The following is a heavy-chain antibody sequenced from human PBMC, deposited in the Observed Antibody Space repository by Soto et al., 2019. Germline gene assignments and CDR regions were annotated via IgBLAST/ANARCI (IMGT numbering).Heavy chain of an antibody. CDR1: GGSISSYY. CDR3: ARDAETYSSSWYYFDY. D-gene: IGHD6-13*01. V-gene: IGHV4-59*01. CDR2: IYYSGST. Sequence: PSETQSFTCTVSGGSISSYYWSWIRQPPGKGLEWIGYIYYSGSTNYNPSLKSRVTISVDTSKNQFSLKLSSVTAADTAVYYCARDAETYSSSWYYFDYWGQGTLVTVSS. J-gene: IGHJ4*02.